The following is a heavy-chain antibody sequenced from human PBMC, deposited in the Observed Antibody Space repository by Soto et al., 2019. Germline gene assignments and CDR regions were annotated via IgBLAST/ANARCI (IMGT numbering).Heavy chain of an antibody. V-gene: IGHV4-59*01. J-gene: IGHJ5*02. CDR1: GGSISSYY. CDR2: IYYSGST. D-gene: IGHD6-19*01. CDR3: ARVSSSGWYDWFDP. Sequence: ASETLSLTCTVSGGSISSYYWSWTRQPPGKGLEWIGYIYYSGSTNYNPSLKSRVTISVDTSKNQFSLKLSSVTAADTAVYYCARVSSSGWYDWFDPWGQGTLVTVSS.